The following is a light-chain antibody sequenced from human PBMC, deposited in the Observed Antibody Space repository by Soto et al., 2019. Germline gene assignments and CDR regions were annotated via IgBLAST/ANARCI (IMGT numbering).Light chain of an antibody. Sequence: EIMMTQSPATLSVSPGERATLSCRATQSVSSSLAWYQQKPGQAPRLLIYGASTRATGIPARFSGSGSGTEFTLTINSLQSEDFAVYYCQQYNNWWTFGHGTKLEIK. CDR3: QQYNNWWT. J-gene: IGKJ1*01. V-gene: IGKV3-15*01. CDR1: QSVSSS. CDR2: GAS.